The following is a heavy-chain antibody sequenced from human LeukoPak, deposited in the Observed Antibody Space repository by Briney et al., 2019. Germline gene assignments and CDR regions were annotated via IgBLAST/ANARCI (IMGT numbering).Heavy chain of an antibody. CDR2: INHSGST. D-gene: IGHD2-2*01. J-gene: IGHJ5*02. V-gene: IGHV4-34*01. Sequence: PSETLSLTCAVYGGSFSGYYWSWIRQPRGKGLEWIGVINHSGSTNYNPSLKSRVTISVDTSKNQFSLKLSSVTAADTAVYYCAGRLGYCSSTSCSTGFDPWGQGTLVTVSS. CDR3: AGRLGYCSSTSCSTGFDP. CDR1: GGSFSGYY.